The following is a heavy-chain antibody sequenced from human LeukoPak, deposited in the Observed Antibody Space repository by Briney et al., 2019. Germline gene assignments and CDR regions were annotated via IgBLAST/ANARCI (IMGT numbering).Heavy chain of an antibody. J-gene: IGHJ5*02. CDR1: GGSISSGGYY. CDR2: IYYSGST. CDR3: ARDRPDYGGNSLGWFDP. Sequence: SQTLSLTCTVSGGSISSGGYYWSWIRQHPGKGLEWIGYIYYSGSTYYNPSLKSRVTISVDTSKNQFSLKLSSVTAAGTAVYYCARDRPDYGGNSLGWFDPWGQGTLVTVSS. V-gene: IGHV4-31*03. D-gene: IGHD4-23*01.